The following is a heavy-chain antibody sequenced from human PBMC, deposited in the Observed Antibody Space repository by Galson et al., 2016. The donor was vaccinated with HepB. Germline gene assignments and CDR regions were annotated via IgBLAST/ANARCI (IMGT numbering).Heavy chain of an antibody. CDR1: RFIFSNYG. Sequence: SLRLSCAASRFIFSNYGMHWVRQAPGKGLEWVAVISDDGNNKYYEDSVKGRFTISRDNSKNTLYLEMNSLRSEDTAVYYCAKDNLEWLGFPDSWGQGTLVTVSS. J-gene: IGHJ4*02. D-gene: IGHD3-3*01. CDR2: ISDDGNNK. CDR3: AKDNLEWLGFPDS. V-gene: IGHV3-30*18.